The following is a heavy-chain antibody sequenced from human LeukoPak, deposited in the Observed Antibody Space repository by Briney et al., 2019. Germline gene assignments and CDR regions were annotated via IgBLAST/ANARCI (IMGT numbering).Heavy chain of an antibody. V-gene: IGHV3-64*01. J-gene: IGHJ4*02. CDR1: GFTFSSYA. CDR3: ARGDGYNSGPLRD. Sequence: GGSLRVSCAASGFTFSSYAMHWVRQAPGEGLQYLSGISSNGGSTYYANSVKGRFIISRDNSRNTLYLQMGSLRSDVMAVYYCARGDGYNSGPLRDWGQGTLVTVSS. D-gene: IGHD1-1*01. CDR2: ISSNGGST.